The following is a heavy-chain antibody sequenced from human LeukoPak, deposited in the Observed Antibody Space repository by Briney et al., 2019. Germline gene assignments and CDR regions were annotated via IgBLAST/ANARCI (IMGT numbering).Heavy chain of an antibody. CDR2: IYYSGST. CDR3: ARTITVDTAIDY. CDR1: GGSISSGDYY. D-gene: IGHD5-18*01. J-gene: IGHJ4*02. V-gene: IGHV4-30-4*08. Sequence: QVQLQESGPGLVKPSQTLSLTCTVSGGSISSGDYYWSWVRQPSGKGLEGIGYIYYSGSTYYNPSLKSRVTISVDTSKNQFSLKLSSVTAADTAVYYCARTITVDTAIDYWGQGTLVTVSS.